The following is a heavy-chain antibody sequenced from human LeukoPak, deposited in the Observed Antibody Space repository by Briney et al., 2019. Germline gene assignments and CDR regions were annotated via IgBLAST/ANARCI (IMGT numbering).Heavy chain of an antibody. Sequence: PSQTLSLTCTVSGGSISSGGYYWSWIRQHPGKGLEWIGYIYYSGSTYYNPSLKSRVTISVDTSKNQFSLKLSPVTAADTAVYYCARLCIRDYSNPYYYGMDVWGQGTTVTVSS. CDR1: GGSISSGGYY. V-gene: IGHV4-31*03. CDR3: ARLCIRDYSNPYYYGMDV. CDR2: IYYSGST. D-gene: IGHD4-4*01. J-gene: IGHJ6*02.